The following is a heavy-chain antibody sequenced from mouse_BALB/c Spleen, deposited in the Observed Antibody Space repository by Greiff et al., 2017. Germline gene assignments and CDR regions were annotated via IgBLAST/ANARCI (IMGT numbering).Heavy chain of an antibody. Sequence: QVQLQQPGAELVKPGASVKLSCKASGYTFTSYYMYWVKQRPGQGLEWIGGINPSNGGTNFNEKFKSKATLTVDKSSSTAYMQLSSLTSEDSAVYYCTRGVITTKEFAYWGQGTLVTVSA. J-gene: IGHJ3*01. D-gene: IGHD2-4*01. CDR1: GYTFTSYY. V-gene: IGHV1S81*02. CDR3: TRGVITTKEFAY. CDR2: INPSNGGT.